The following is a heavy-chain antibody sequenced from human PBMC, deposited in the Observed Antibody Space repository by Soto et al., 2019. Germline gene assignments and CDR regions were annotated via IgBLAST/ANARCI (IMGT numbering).Heavy chain of an antibody. Sequence: GASVKVSCKASGGTFSSYAISWVRQAPGQGLEWMGGIIPIFGTANYAQKFQGRVTITADESTSTAYMELSSLRSEDTAVRYCARGRSSSYYGMDVWGQGTTVTVSS. CDR3: ARGRSSSYYGMDV. J-gene: IGHJ6*02. CDR2: IIPIFGTA. D-gene: IGHD3-10*01. CDR1: GGTFSSYA. V-gene: IGHV1-69*13.